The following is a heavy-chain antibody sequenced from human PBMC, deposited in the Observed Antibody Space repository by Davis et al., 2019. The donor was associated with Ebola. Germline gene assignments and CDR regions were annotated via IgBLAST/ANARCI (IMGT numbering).Heavy chain of an antibody. J-gene: IGHJ6*02. Sequence: GGSLRLSCAASGFIFTNYAMSWVRQVPGKGPEWVSGISNSGRSTYYADSVKGRFTISRDNSKNTLYLQMNNLRAEESAIYYCASEYDWGEVRRGMDVWGQGTTVIVS. CDR1: GFIFTNYA. CDR2: ISNSGRST. D-gene: IGHD3-16*01. V-gene: IGHV3-23*01. CDR3: ASEYDWGEVRRGMDV.